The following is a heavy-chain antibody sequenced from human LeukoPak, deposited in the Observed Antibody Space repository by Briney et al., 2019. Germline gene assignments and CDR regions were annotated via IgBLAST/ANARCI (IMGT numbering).Heavy chain of an antibody. V-gene: IGHV3-48*03. D-gene: IGHD3-10*01. CDR1: GFTFSSYE. Sequence: GGSLRLCCAASGFTFSSYEMNWVRQAPGKGLEWVSYISSSGSTIYYAESVKGRFTISRDNAKNSLYLQMNSLRAEDTAVYYCARGLAYYYGSGSYGFDYWGQGTLVTVSS. J-gene: IGHJ4*02. CDR3: ARGLAYYYGSGSYGFDY. CDR2: ISSSGSTI.